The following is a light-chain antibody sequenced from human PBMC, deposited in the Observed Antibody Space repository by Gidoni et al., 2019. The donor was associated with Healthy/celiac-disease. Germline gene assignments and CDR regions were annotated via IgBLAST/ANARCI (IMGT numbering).Light chain of an antibody. CDR3: QQSYSTPST. CDR1: QSISSY. Sequence: DIQMTQSPSSLSASVGDRVTITCRASQSISSYLNWYQQKPGKAPKLLIYAASSLQSGVPSRFSGSGSGTDFTLTISILQPEDFATYYCQQSYSTPSTFGQETKVEIK. V-gene: IGKV1-39*01. CDR2: AAS. J-gene: IGKJ1*01.